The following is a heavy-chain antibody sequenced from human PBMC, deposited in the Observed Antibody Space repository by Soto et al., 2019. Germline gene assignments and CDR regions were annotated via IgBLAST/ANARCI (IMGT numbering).Heavy chain of an antibody. J-gene: IGHJ4*02. CDR3: AKDHYDILTGYYYFDY. CDR1: GFTFSSYA. V-gene: IGHV3-23*01. D-gene: IGHD3-9*01. Sequence: GGSLRLSCAASGFTFSSYAMSWVRQAPGKGLEWVSAISGSGGSTYYADSVKGRFTISRDNSKNTLYLQMNSLRAEDTAVYYCAKDHYDILTGYYYFDYWGQGTLFTVSS. CDR2: ISGSGGST.